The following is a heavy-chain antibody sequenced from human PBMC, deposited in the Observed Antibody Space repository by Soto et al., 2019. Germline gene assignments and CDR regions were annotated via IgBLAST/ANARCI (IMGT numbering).Heavy chain of an antibody. J-gene: IGHJ4*02. CDR1: GGSISSYY. CDR3: ARSSSSSWYVFDY. CDR2: IYYSGST. V-gene: IGHV4-59*08. D-gene: IGHD6-13*01. Sequence: SETLSLTCTVSGGSISSYYWSWIRQPPGKGLEWIGYIYYSGSTNYNPSLKSRVTISVDTSKNQFSLKLSSVTAADTAVYYCARSSSSSWYVFDYWGQGTLVTVS.